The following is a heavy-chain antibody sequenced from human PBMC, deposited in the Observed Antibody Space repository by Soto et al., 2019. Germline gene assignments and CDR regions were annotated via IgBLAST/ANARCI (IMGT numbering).Heavy chain of an antibody. V-gene: IGHV4-59*01. J-gene: IGHJ3*02. CDR2: IYYSGST. CDR3: ARGTPQVDAFDI. Sequence: QVQLQESGPGLVKPSETLSLTCTVSGGSISSYYWSWIRQPPGKGLEWIGYIYYSGSTNYNPSLKSRVTISVDTSKNQFSLKLSSVTAADTAVYYCARGTPQVDAFDIWGQGTMVTVSS. CDR1: GGSISSYY.